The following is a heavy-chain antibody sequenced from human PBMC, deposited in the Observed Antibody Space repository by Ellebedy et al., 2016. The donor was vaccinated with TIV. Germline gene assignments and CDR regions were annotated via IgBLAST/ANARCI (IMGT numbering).Heavy chain of an antibody. J-gene: IGHJ4*02. CDR1: GFSFSRYA. D-gene: IGHD3-9*01. CDR2: KSYDGSNK. Sequence: PGGSLRLSCAASGFSFSRYAMHWVRQAPGKGLEWVAVKSYDGSNKYVADSVKGRFTFSRDNSKSTLYLQMNSLRAEDTAVYYCARELTGYYVGYWGQGTLVTVSS. CDR3: ARELTGYYVGY. V-gene: IGHV3-30*04.